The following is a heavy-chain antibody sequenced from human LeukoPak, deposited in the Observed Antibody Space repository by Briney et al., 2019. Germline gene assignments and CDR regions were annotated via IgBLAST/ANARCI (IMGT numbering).Heavy chain of an antibody. D-gene: IGHD3-16*01. Sequence: SVKVSCKASGGSFSGYAISWVRQAPGQGLAWMGGIISMFGTTNYAQKFQGRVTVTADESTGTAYMKLSSLRSEDTAVYYCAREPGLKNPGHYEMDVWGQGTTVTVSS. CDR3: AREPGLKNPGHYEMDV. J-gene: IGHJ6*02. V-gene: IGHV1-69*01. CDR2: IISMFGTT. CDR1: GGSFSGYA.